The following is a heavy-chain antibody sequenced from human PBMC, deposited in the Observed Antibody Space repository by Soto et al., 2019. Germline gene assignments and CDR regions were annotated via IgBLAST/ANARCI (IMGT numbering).Heavy chain of an antibody. CDR3: ARDRGTMIVGAFDI. CDR1: GYTFTSYD. D-gene: IGHD3-22*01. V-gene: IGHV1-8*01. CDR2: MNPNSGNT. J-gene: IGHJ3*02. Sequence: ASVKVSCKASGYTFTSYDINWVRQATGQGLEWMGWMNPNSGNTGYAQKFQGRVTMTRDTSINTAYMELSSLRSEDTAVYYCARDRGTMIVGAFDIWGQGTMVTVSS.